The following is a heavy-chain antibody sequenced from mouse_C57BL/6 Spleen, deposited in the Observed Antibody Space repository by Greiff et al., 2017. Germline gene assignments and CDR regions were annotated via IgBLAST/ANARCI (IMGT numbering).Heavy chain of an antibody. D-gene: IGHD2-4*01. J-gene: IGHJ4*01. V-gene: IGHV1-55*01. CDR1: GYTFTSYW. CDR3: ARTGTYDYGGVDAIDY. CDR2: IYPGSGST. Sequence: VQLQQPGAELVKPGASVKMSCKASGYTFTSYWITWVKQRPGQGLEWIGDIYPGSGSTNYNEKFKSKATLTVDTSSSTAFMQLSSLTTEDSAVYYCARTGTYDYGGVDAIDYWGQGTSVTVSS.